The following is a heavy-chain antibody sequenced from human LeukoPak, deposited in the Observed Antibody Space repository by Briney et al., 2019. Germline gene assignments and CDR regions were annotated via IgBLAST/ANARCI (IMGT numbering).Heavy chain of an antibody. V-gene: IGHV3-30-3*01. CDR2: ISYDGSNK. CDR1: GCTFPIYA. D-gene: IGHD6-19*01. CDR3: AREAAVSGPSYFDF. Sequence: GGSLRLSCAASGCTFPIYAIHWVRQAPGKGLEWVAVISYDGSNKYYADSVNRRFTISRDNSKNTLYLQMNSLRAEDTAVYYCAREAAVSGPSYFDFWGQGTLVTVSS. J-gene: IGHJ4*02.